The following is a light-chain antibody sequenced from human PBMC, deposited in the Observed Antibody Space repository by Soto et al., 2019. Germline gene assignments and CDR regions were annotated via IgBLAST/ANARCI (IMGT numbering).Light chain of an antibody. CDR1: QGIKDY. J-gene: IGKJ5*01. CDR2: GAS. Sequence: EIVMTQSPATLSVSPGERATLSCLASQGIKDYVAWFQQKPGQAPRLLIYGASTRATAIPARFSGSGSGTEFTLSISSLQSEDFAVYYCQQYNNWPLTFGQGTRLEI. CDR3: QQYNNWPLT. V-gene: IGKV3-15*01.